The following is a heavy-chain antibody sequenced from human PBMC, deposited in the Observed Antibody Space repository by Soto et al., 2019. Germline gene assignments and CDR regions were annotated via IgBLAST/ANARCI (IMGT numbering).Heavy chain of an antibody. CDR1: GGSISSSSYY. CDR2: IYYSGST. CDR3: APSYYDILTGHQFDY. D-gene: IGHD3-9*01. V-gene: IGHV4-39*01. Sequence: ASETLSLTCTVSGGSISSSSYYWGWIRQPPGKGLEWIGSIYYSGSTYYNPSLKSRVTISVDTSKNQFSLKLSSVTAADTAVYYCAPSYYDILTGHQFDYWGQGTLVTVSS. J-gene: IGHJ4*02.